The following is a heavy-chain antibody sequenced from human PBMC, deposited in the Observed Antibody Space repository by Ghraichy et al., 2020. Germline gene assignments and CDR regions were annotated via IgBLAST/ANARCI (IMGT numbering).Heavy chain of an antibody. CDR1: GYAFTTLG. J-gene: IGHJ5*02. CDR3: ARGINYFDP. Sequence: ASVKVSCKASGYAFTTLGITWVRQAPGQGLEWMGWITPRTGNTQSAQRLQGRVTMTTDTSTDTVYMELRSLRFDDTAVYYCARGINYFDPWGQGTLVTVSS. CDR2: ITPRTGNT. V-gene: IGHV1-18*04. D-gene: IGHD2-15*01.